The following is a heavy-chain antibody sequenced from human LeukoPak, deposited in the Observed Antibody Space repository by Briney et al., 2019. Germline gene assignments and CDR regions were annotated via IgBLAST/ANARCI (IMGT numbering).Heavy chain of an antibody. CDR3: AREGAQRFYGMDV. V-gene: IGHV3-21*01. Sequence: GRSLRLSCAASGFTFSSYGMNWVRQAPGKGLEWVSSISSSSSYIYYADSVEGRFTISRDNAKNSLYLQMNSLRAEDTAVYYCAREGAQRFYGMDVWGQGTTVTVSS. J-gene: IGHJ6*02. CDR2: ISSSSSYI. CDR1: GFTFSSYG. D-gene: IGHD6-25*01.